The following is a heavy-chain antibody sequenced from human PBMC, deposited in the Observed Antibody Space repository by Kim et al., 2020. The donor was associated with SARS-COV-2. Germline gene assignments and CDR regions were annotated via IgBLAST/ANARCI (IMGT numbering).Heavy chain of an antibody. D-gene: IGHD6-6*01. CDR3: ARAHYRSRIAARLGAFDI. V-gene: IGHV3-53*01. J-gene: IGHJ3*02. Sequence: KGRFTISRENSKNTLYLQMNSLRAEDTAVYYCARAHYRSRIAARLGAFDIWGQGTMVTVSS.